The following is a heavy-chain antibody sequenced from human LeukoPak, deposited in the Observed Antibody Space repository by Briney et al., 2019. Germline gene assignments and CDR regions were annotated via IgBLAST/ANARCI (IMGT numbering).Heavy chain of an antibody. CDR1: GGSISSSSYS. J-gene: IGHJ3*02. CDR2: IYYPGNT. D-gene: IGHD5-12*01. V-gene: IGHV4-39*07. Sequence: SETLSLTCTVSGGSISSSSYSWGWIRQPPGKGLEWIGSIYYPGNTYYNPSLKSRVTISVDTSKNQFSLKLSSVTAADTAVYYCASYLSGGDAFDIWGQGTMVTVSS. CDR3: ASYLSGGDAFDI.